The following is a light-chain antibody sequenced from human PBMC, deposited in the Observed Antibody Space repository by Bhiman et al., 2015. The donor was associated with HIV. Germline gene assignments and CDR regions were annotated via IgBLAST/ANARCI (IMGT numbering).Light chain of an antibody. CDR1: SSNIGNNH. V-gene: IGLV1-51*01. CDR3: ATWDSSLSSV. J-gene: IGLJ1*01. CDR2: DTT. Sequence: QSVLTQPPSVSAAPGQRVTISCSGGSSNIGNNHVSWYQHLPGRAPQLLIYDTTQRPSGIPDRFSGSKSGTSATLGIAGLQTGDEADYYCATWDSSLSSVFGSGTKVTVL.